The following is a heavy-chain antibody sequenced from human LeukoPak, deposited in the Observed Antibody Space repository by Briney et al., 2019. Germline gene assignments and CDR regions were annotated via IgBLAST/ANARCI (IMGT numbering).Heavy chain of an antibody. CDR2: INPSGGTT. J-gene: IGHJ4*02. Sequence: ASMKVSCKASGYTFTSYYMHWVRQAPGQGLEWMGIINPSGGTTSYAQKFQGRVTTTRDTSTSTIYMELSSLRSEDTAVYYCARSLTGYYDSSGFWGQGTLVTVSS. D-gene: IGHD3-22*01. V-gene: IGHV1-46*01. CDR3: ARSLTGYYDSSGF. CDR1: GYTFTSYY.